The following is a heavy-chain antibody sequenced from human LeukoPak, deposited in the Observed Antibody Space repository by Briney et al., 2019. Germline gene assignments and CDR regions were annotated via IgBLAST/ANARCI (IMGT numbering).Heavy chain of an antibody. CDR3: ARVRGYGGRRRYFQH. CDR2: INHSGST. J-gene: IGHJ1*01. D-gene: IGHD4-23*01. CDR1: GGSFSGYY. Sequence: SETLSLTCAVYGGSFSGYYWSWIRQPPGKGLEWIGEINHSGSTNYNPSLKSRVTISVDTSKNQFSLKLSSVTAADTAVYYCARVRGYGGRRRYFQHWGQGTLVTVSS. V-gene: IGHV4-34*01.